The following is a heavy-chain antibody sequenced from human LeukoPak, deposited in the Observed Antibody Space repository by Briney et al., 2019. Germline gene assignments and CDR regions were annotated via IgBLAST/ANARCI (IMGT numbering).Heavy chain of an antibody. D-gene: IGHD3-22*01. CDR1: GYTFTSYY. CDR2: INPSGGTP. CDR3: ARDGSDDRHTYYFDY. Sequence: ASVKVSCKASGYTFTSYYMHWVRQAPGQGLEWMGIINPSGGTPTYAQKFQGRVTITRDTSTSTVYMELSSLRSEDTAMYYCARDGSDDRHTYYFDYWGQGTLVTVSS. V-gene: IGHV1-46*01. J-gene: IGHJ4*02.